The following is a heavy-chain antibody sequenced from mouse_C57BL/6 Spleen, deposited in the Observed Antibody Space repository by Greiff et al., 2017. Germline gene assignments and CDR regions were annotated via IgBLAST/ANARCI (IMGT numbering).Heavy chain of an antibody. D-gene: IGHD2-3*01. CDR1: GFTFSDYG. CDR2: ISSGSSTI. Sequence: DVKLVESGGGLVKPGGSLKLSCAASGFTFSDYGMHWVRQAPEKGLEWVAYISSGSSTIYYADTVKGRFTISRDKAKNTLFLQMSSLRSEDTAMYYCARPGRWLLSPDYWGQGTTLTVSS. J-gene: IGHJ2*01. CDR3: ARPGRWLLSPDY. V-gene: IGHV5-17*01.